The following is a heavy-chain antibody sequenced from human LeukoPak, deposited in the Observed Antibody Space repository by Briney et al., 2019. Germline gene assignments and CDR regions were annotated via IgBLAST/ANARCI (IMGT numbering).Heavy chain of an antibody. V-gene: IGHV4-4*07. Sequence: PSETLSLTCTVSGGSISNKYWNCIRQPAGKGLEWIGHIYTSGSTNYNPSLKSRVTMSVDTSKNQFSLELSSVTAADTAVYYCATGRGSSGYDHWGQGTLVTVSS. CDR1: GGSISNKY. CDR3: ATGRGSSGYDH. D-gene: IGHD3-22*01. J-gene: IGHJ5*02. CDR2: IYTSGST.